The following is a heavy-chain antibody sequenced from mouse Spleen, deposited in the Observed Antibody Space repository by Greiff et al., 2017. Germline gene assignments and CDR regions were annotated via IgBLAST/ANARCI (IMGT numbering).Heavy chain of an antibody. V-gene: IGHV1-50*01. D-gene: IGHD2-1*01. Sequence: QVQLKQPGAELVKPGASVKLSCKASGYTFTSYWMQWVKQRPGQGLEWIGEIDPSDSYTNYNQKFKGKATLTVDTSSSTAYMQLSSLTSEDSAVYYCASGNSPSYAMDYGGQGTSVTVSS. J-gene: IGHJ4*01. CDR3: ASGNSPSYAMDY. CDR1: GYTFTSYW. CDR2: IDPSDSYT.